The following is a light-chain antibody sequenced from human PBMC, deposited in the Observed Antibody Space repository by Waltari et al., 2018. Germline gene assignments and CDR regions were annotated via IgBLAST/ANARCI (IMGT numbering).Light chain of an antibody. Sequence: QSVLTQPPSMSGTPGQRVTISCSGSSSNIGNNYVCWYQQLPGTAPKLPIYNSDQRPSGVPDRFSDSTSGTSASLAISGLRSEDDGDYYCAAWDDSVTGEVFGGGTRLTVL. CDR1: SSNIGNNY. CDR2: NSD. V-gene: IGLV1-47*01. CDR3: AAWDDSVTGEV. J-gene: IGLJ3*02.